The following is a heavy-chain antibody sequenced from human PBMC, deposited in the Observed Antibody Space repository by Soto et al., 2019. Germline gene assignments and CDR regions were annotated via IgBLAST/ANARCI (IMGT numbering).Heavy chain of an antibody. CDR1: GDSVSSNSAA. CDR3: ARESGVIAVAGTPQYNWFDP. V-gene: IGHV6-1*01. D-gene: IGHD6-19*01. CDR2: TYYRSKWYN. Sequence: SQTLSLTCAISGDSVSSNSAAWNWIRQSPSRGLEWLGRTYYRSKWYNDYAVSVKSRITINPDTSKNQFSLQLNSVTPEDTAVYYCARESGVIAVAGTPQYNWFDPWGQGTLVTVS. J-gene: IGHJ5*02.